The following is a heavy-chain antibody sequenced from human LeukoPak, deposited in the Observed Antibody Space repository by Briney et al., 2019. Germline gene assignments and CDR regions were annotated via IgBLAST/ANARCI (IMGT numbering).Heavy chain of an antibody. D-gene: IGHD1-1*01. CDR2: INRSGVT. CDR3: ARGRFGNPLQLEPRRPFDM. V-gene: IGHV4-34*01. CDR1: GGSLTGYY. Sequence: SETLSLTCAAYGGSLTGYYWSWIRQAPGKGLEWIGVINRSGVTNYNPSLKSRVTLSVDTSKSQFSLKLTSLTAADTAVFYCARGRFGNPLQLEPRRPFDMWGQGTMVAISS. J-gene: IGHJ3*02.